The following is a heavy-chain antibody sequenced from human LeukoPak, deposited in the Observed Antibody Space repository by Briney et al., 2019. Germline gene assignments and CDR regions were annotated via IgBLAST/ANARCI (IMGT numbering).Heavy chain of an antibody. CDR2: VNSDASDT. J-gene: IGHJ4*02. CDR1: GFTFSRHW. CDR3: ARICSSTDCLIPD. V-gene: IGHV3-74*01. Sequence: GGSLRLSCAASGFTFSRHWMHWVRQAPGKGLVWIARVNSDASDTNYADFVKGRFTISRDNAKNTVYLQINSLRDEDTAVYYCARICSSTDCLIPDWGQGTLVTVSS. D-gene: IGHD2-2*01.